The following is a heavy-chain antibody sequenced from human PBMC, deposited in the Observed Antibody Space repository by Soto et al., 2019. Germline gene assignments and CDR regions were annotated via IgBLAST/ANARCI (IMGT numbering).Heavy chain of an antibody. V-gene: IGHV5-51*01. D-gene: IGHD1-26*01. J-gene: IGHJ4*02. CDR1: GYRFTNYW. Sequence: PGESLKISCEGSGYRFTNYWIAWVRQMPGRGLEWMGIIYPVDSDTRYSPSFRGQVTISVDKSISTAYLQWSSLTASDTAMYFCARQIESQHLLSLDDWGQGTMVTV. CDR2: IYPVDSDT. CDR3: ARQIESQHLLSLDD.